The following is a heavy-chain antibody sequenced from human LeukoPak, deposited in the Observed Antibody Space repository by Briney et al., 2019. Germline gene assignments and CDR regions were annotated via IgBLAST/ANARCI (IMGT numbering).Heavy chain of an antibody. J-gene: IGHJ4*02. CDR3: ARHGRSGWFDY. Sequence: SETLSLTCSVSGGXISSYYCSWIRQPPGKGLEWIGYIYYSGSTNCNPSLKSRVTISVDTSKNQFSLKLSSVTAADTAVYYCARHGRSGWFDYWGQGTLVTVSS. CDR1: GGXISSYY. D-gene: IGHD6-19*01. CDR2: IYYSGST. V-gene: IGHV4-59*08.